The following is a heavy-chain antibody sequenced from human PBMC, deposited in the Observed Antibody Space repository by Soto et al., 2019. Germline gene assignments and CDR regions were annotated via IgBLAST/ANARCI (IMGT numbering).Heavy chain of an antibody. J-gene: IGHJ4*02. V-gene: IGHV3-23*01. CDR1: GFTFSSYA. CDR3: AKSGSHSYFDY. CDR2: ITPSGGDT. Sequence: QPGGSLRRSCAASGFTFSSYAMTWVRQAPGKGLEWVSAITPSGGDTYYADSVKGRFTISRDNSRNTLYLQMNSLRAEDTAEYYCAKSGSHSYFDYWGQGTLVTVSS. D-gene: IGHD1-26*01.